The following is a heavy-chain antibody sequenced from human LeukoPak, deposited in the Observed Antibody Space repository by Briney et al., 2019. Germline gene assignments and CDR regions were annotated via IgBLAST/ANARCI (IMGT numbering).Heavy chain of an antibody. CDR2: ISSSSSYI. V-gene: IGHV3-21*01. CDR3: ARGRDCSGSTCVAYYFDY. D-gene: IGHD2-2*01. Sequence: GGFLRLSCAGSGVTFSNYGMDWVRQAPGKGLEWVSSISSSSSYIWYADSVKGRFAISRDNAKNSLYLQMNSLRAEDTAVYYCARGRDCSGSTCVAYYFDYWSQGTLVTVSS. CDR1: GVTFSNYG. J-gene: IGHJ4*02.